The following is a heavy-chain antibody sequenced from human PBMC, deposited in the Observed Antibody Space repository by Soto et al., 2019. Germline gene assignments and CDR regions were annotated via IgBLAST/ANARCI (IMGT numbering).Heavy chain of an antibody. Sequence: QVLLVQSGAEVKKPGASVKVSCRTSGYTFTNFGLTWVRQAPGQGLEWMGWNNTYNGNTKSAQKFQGRLAMTTDTSKTNDYMELGSLETDDTAIYYCAKEGVDDTATVTRVSWGQGSLVTVSS. D-gene: IGHD5-18*01. CDR3: AKEGVDDTATVTRVS. J-gene: IGHJ4*02. CDR2: NNTYNGNT. V-gene: IGHV1-18*01. CDR1: GYTFTNFG.